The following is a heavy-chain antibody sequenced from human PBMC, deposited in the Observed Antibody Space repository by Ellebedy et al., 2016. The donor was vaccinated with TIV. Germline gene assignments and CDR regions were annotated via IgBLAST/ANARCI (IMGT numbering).Heavy chain of an antibody. CDR3: ARAETGYCSSTSCFLDLDY. V-gene: IGHV3-21*01. J-gene: IGHJ4*02. Sequence: GGSLRLXXAASEFTFSMYTMHWVRQAPGKGLEWVSSISDSSSYIYYADSVKGRFTISRDNAKNSLHLQMNSLRAEDSAVYYCARAETGYCSSTSCFLDLDYWGQGALVTVSS. CDR2: ISDSSSYI. D-gene: IGHD2-2*01. CDR1: EFTFSMYT.